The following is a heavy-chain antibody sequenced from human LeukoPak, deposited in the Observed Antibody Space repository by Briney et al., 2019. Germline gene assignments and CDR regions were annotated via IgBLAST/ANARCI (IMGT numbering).Heavy chain of an antibody. J-gene: IGHJ5*02. D-gene: IGHD3-10*01. CDR3: ARTTMVRGVISWFDP. V-gene: IGHV5-51*01. CDR2: IYPGDSDT. Sequence: GESLKISCKGSGYRFTSYWIGWVRQMPGKGLEWMGIIYPGDSDTRYSPSFQGQVTISADKSISTAYLQWSSLKASDTAMYYCARTTMVRGVISWFDPWGQGTLVTVSS. CDR1: GYRFTSYW.